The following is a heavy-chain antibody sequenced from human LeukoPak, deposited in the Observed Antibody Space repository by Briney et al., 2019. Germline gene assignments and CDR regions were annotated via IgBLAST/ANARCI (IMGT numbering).Heavy chain of an antibody. CDR1: GFNFNNHN. V-gene: IGHV3-48*01. CDR3: ARTYGSGSLDY. J-gene: IGHJ4*02. D-gene: IGHD2-15*01. CDR2: ISGGGEAI. Sequence: GGTLRLSCAASGFNFNNHNMNCVRQPPRKGLEWVSYISGGGEAIFYTDSLQGRFTISRDNAKNSVYLQMNSLRAEDTAVYYCARTYGSGSLDYGGQGTLVTVSS.